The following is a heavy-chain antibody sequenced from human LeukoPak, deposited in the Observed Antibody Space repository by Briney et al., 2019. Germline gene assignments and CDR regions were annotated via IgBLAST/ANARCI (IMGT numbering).Heavy chain of an antibody. CDR3: ARRAYYDSSGYLDY. V-gene: IGHV5-51*01. CDR1: GYRFTSYW. Sequence: GGALQISCKGSGYRFTSYWIGWVRPLPGKGLEWMGIIYPGDSDTRYSPSFQGQVTISADKSISTAYLQWSSLKASDTAMYYCARRAYYDSSGYLDYWGQGTLVTVSS. D-gene: IGHD3-22*01. J-gene: IGHJ4*02. CDR2: IYPGDSDT.